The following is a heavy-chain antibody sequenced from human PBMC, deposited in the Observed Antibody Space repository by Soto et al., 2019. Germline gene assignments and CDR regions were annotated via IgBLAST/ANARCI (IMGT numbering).Heavy chain of an antibody. D-gene: IGHD4-4*01. CDR3: ARETYRGFYFDY. Sequence: GSLRLSCAASGFTFTDYWTHWVRQAPGKGLVWVSRINSDGSRTSYADSVTGRFTISRDNAKNTLYLQMNSLRVEDTSLYYCARETYRGFYFDYWGQGTLVTVSS. CDR1: GFTFTDYW. V-gene: IGHV3-74*01. CDR2: INSDGSRT. J-gene: IGHJ4*02.